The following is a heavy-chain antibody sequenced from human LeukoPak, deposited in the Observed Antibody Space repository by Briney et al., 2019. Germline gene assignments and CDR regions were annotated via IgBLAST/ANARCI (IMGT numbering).Heavy chain of an antibody. CDR3: ARGKVLEWLLLGYYYYGMDV. CDR1: GGTFSSCA. Sequence: ASVKVSCKASGGTFSSCAISWVRQAPGQGLEWMGGIIPIFGTANYAQKFQGRVTITADESTSTAYMELSSLRSEDTAVYYCARGKVLEWLLLGYYYYGMDVWGQGTTVTVSS. D-gene: IGHD3-3*01. CDR2: IIPIFGTA. V-gene: IGHV1-69*13. J-gene: IGHJ6*02.